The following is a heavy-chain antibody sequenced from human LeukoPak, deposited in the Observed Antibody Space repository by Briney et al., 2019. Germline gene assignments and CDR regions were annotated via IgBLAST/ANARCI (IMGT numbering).Heavy chain of an antibody. CDR1: GFTFSSNY. CDR2: IYSGGST. CDR3: ARGLGDYYDTSRYYYAVPAH. Sequence: GSLRLSCAASGFTFSSNYMSWVRQAPGKGLEGVSVIYSGGSTYYSDSVKGRFTISRHNSKNTRDLQMNSLRSEDTAVYYCARGLGDYYDTSRYYYAVPAHWGQGTLVTVSS. J-gene: IGHJ4*02. V-gene: IGHV3-53*04. D-gene: IGHD3-22*01.